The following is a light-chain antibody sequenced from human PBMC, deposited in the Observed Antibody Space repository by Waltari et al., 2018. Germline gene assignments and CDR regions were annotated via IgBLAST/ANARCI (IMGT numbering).Light chain of an antibody. Sequence: DIQMTQSPSTLSASVGDRVTITCRASQSISGLLAWYRQEAGKAPKLLIYEASTLESGVPSRFSGSGSGTDFTLTISSLQSEDFANYYCQQSYRAPRTFGQGTKLESK. CDR2: EAS. J-gene: IGKJ2*01. V-gene: IGKV1-5*03. CDR3: QQSYRAPRT. CDR1: QSISGL.